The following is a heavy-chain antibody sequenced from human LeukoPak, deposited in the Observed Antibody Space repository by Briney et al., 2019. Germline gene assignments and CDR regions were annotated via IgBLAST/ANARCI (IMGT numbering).Heavy chain of an antibody. CDR3: ASLGPIGRVDY. CDR1: GFTFSSYA. J-gene: IGHJ4*02. D-gene: IGHD1-26*01. CDR2: ISHDGSNK. V-gene: IGHV3-30-3*01. Sequence: GGSLRLSCAASGFTFSSYAMHWVRQAPGKGLEWVAVISHDGSNKYYADSVKGRFTISRDNSKNTLYLQMNSLRAEDTAVYYCASLGPIGRVDYWGQGTLVTVSS.